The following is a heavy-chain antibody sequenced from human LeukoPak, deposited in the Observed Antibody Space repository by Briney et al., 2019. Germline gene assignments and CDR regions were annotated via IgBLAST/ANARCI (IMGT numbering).Heavy chain of an antibody. Sequence: SETLSLTCAVYGGSFSGYYWSWIRQPPGKGLEWIGEINHSGSTNYNPSLKSRVTISVDTSKNQFSLKLSSVTAADTAVYYCARVVLEAWDLYYYMDAWGKGTTVTISS. J-gene: IGHJ6*03. V-gene: IGHV4-34*01. CDR1: GGSFSGYY. CDR3: ARVVLEAWDLYYYMDA. D-gene: IGHD2-15*01. CDR2: INHSGST.